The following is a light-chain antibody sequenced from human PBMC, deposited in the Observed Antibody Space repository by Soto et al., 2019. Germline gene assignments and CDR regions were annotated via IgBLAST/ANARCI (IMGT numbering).Light chain of an antibody. CDR3: QQYGSSPRT. J-gene: IGKJ1*01. Sequence: EIVLTQSPDTVCLSPGESATLSCRASQSVRSSYLAWYQQTPGQTPRLLIYAASSRATGIPDRFSGSGSGTDFSLTISRLEAEDFAVYYCQQYGSSPRTFGQGTKVDIK. V-gene: IGKV3-20*01. CDR1: QSVRSSY. CDR2: AAS.